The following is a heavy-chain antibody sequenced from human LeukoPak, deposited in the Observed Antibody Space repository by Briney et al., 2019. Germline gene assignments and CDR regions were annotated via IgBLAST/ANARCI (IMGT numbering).Heavy chain of an antibody. V-gene: IGHV3-15*01. D-gene: IGHD2-2*01. CDR3: ARMNCSRTSCHDSTRALFDY. CDR2: IKSKIHGGTI. Sequence: GGSLRLSFAASGFTFTNTWMSWVRQAPGKGLEWVGRIKSKIHGGTIDYAAPVKGRFTISRDDSENTVYLQMNSLRAEDTAVYYCARMNCSRTSCHDSTRALFDYWGQGTLVPVSS. CDR1: GFTFTNTW. J-gene: IGHJ4*02.